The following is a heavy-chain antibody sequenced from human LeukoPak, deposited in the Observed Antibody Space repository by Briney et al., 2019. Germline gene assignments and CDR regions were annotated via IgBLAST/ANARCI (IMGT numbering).Heavy chain of an antibody. Sequence: SETLSLTCNVSGISISTYYWTWIRQPPGQGLEWIGYLYYSGSTKYSPSLRSRVTISVDTSKNQFSLKLSSVTAADTAVYYCARSTWALEGYGMDVWGQGTTVTVSS. CDR3: ARSTWALEGYGMDV. CDR1: GISISTYY. V-gene: IGHV4-59*01. D-gene: IGHD1-26*01. CDR2: LYYSGST. J-gene: IGHJ6*02.